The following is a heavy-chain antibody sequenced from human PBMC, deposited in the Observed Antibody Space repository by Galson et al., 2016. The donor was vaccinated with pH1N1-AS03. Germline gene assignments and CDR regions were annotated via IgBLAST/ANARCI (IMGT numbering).Heavy chain of an antibody. Sequence: PALVKPTQTLTLTCTFTGFSLSSRSLAVGWIRQPPGKALEWLALIYWDDDKRYSPSVNNRVAITKDTSKNQVVLTMTNMDPVDTATYYCARAPDGDYDFDYWGQGTLGTVSA. D-gene: IGHD4-17*01. V-gene: IGHV2-5*02. J-gene: IGHJ4*02. CDR3: ARAPDGDYDFDY. CDR1: GFSLSSRSLA. CDR2: IYWDDDK.